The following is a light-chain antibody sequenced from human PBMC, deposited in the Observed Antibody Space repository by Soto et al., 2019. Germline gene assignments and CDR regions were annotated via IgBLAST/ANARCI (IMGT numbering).Light chain of an antibody. Sequence: QSVLTQPPSVSGAPGQRVTISCTGSSSNIGAGNDVHWYQHLSGTAPKLLIYVNNNRPSGVPDRFSGSKSGTSASLAITGLQADDDADYYCQSYDSSLSGVVFGGGTKLTVL. CDR2: VNN. CDR3: QSYDSSLSGVV. CDR1: SSNIGAGND. V-gene: IGLV1-40*01. J-gene: IGLJ3*02.